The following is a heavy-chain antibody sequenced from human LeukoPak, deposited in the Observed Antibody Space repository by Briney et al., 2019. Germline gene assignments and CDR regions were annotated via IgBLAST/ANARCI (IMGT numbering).Heavy chain of an antibody. Sequence: ASVKVSCKASGYTFTSYYMHWVRQAPGQGLEWMGIINPSGGSTSYAQKFQGRVTMTRDLSTSTVYMELISLRSEDTAVYYCARDSGQQLILDYWGQGTLVTVSS. V-gene: IGHV1-46*01. D-gene: IGHD6-13*01. CDR1: GYTFTSYY. CDR2: INPSGGST. CDR3: ARDSGQQLILDY. J-gene: IGHJ4*02.